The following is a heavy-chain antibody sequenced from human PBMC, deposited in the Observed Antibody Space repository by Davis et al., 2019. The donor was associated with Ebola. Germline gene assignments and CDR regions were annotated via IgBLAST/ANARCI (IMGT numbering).Heavy chain of an antibody. CDR1: GFTFSSYS. V-gene: IGHV3-21*01. CDR3: ARGGITIFGVVTRFDY. CDR2: ISISSSYI. Sequence: PGGSLRLSCAASGFTFSSYSMNWVRQAPGKGLEWVSSISISSSYIYYADSVKGRFTISRDNAKNSLYLQRNSLRAEDTAVYYCARGGITIFGVVTRFDYWGQGTLVTVSS. J-gene: IGHJ4*02. D-gene: IGHD3-3*01.